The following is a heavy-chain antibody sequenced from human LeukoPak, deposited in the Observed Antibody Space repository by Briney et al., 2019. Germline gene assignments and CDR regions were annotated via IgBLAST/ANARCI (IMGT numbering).Heavy chain of an antibody. V-gene: IGHV3-23*01. CDR3: AMDMGYCSSSNCYTYYLDY. CDR2: ISTSGGAT. Sequence: GGSLRLSSAPSRVSSTGYVTRWVRQAPGKGLEWLSAISTSGGATYYADSVKGRFTISRDNAKNSLCLQMNSLRGEDTADYYCAMDMGYCSSSNCYTYYLDYWGQGTLVTVSS. CDR1: RVSSTGYV. D-gene: IGHD2-2*01. J-gene: IGHJ4*02.